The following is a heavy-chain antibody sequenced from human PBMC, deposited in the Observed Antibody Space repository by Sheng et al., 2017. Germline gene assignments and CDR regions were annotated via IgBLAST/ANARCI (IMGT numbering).Heavy chain of an antibody. CDR2: ISAYTGNT. CDR3: ARVEGEWNGYGDS. Sequence: QVQLVQSGREVKKPGASVKVSCKASGYTFSNYGISWVRQAPGQGLQWMGWISAYTGNTNYVREFQGRVTMTTDTSTNTAYMELRSLTSNDTAVYFCARVEGEWNGYGDSWGQGTLVIVSS. V-gene: IGHV1-18*01. D-gene: IGHD5-12*01. CDR1: GYTFSNYG. J-gene: IGHJ4*02.